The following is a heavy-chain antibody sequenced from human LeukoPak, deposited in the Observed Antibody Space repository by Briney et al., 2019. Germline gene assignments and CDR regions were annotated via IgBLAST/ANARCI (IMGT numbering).Heavy chain of an antibody. Sequence: GGSLRLSCTASGFIFSDYYTIWIRQAPGKGLEWVSYISSSGSTFYQADSVKGRFTISRDNAKNSLYLQMNSLRVEDTAVYYCARDLRWLQLDYWGQGTLVTVSS. CDR2: ISSSGSTF. CDR3: ARDLRWLQLDY. J-gene: IGHJ4*02. CDR1: GFIFSDYY. V-gene: IGHV3-11*01. D-gene: IGHD5-24*01.